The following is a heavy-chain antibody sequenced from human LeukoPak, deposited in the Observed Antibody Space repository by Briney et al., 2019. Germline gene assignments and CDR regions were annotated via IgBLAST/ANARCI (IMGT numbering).Heavy chain of an antibody. CDR2: ISSSSSYI. Sequence: PGRSLRLSCAASGFTFSSYSMNWVRQAPGKGLEWVSSISSSSSYIYYADSVKGRFTISRDNAKNSLYLQMNNLRAEDTAVYYCARGRVGATRTPYGMDVWGQGTTVTVSS. J-gene: IGHJ6*02. CDR3: ARGRVGATRTPYGMDV. CDR1: GFTFSSYS. V-gene: IGHV3-21*01. D-gene: IGHD1-26*01.